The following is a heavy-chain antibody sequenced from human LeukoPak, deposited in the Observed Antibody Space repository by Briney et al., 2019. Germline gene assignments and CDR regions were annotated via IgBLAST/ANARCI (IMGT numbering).Heavy chain of an antibody. V-gene: IGHV3-21*01. Sequence: GGSLRLSCVASRFTFSKYSMNWLRQAPGKGLEWVSSISGSSTHIHYADSVKGRFTISRDNANNSVYLQMNSLRDEDTAVYYCARAPPGYEILTGSYSDFWGQGTPVTVSS. D-gene: IGHD3-9*01. J-gene: IGHJ4*02. CDR2: ISGSSTHI. CDR1: RFTFSKYS. CDR3: ARAPPGYEILTGSYSDF.